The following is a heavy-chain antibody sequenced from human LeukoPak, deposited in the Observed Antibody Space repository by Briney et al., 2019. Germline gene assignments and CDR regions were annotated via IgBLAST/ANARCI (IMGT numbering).Heavy chain of an antibody. J-gene: IGHJ6*02. CDR1: GFTIRSYW. D-gene: IGHD6-13*01. CDR2: IKHDGSAK. Sequence: GGTLRLSCAASGFTIRSYWMSWVRQAPGKGLEWVANIKHDGSAKYYVDSVKGRFTISRDNAKNSLFLQMNSLRAEDTAVYYCAREFIAEGMDIWGQGTTVTVSS. CDR3: AREFIAEGMDI. V-gene: IGHV3-7*01.